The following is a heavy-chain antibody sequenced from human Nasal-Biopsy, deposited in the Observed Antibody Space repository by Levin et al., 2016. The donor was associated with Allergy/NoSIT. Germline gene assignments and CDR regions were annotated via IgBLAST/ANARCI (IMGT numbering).Heavy chain of an antibody. CDR2: ISDRSTYK. D-gene: IGHD1/OR15-1a*01. Sequence: GESLKISCAASGFTFSVYSMSWVRQAPGKGLEWVSTISDRSTYKYYADSVRGRFTISRDNARKSVDLRMNSLRAEDTGLYYCTREDCNNAGCQGVYFDYWGQGALVTVSS. V-gene: IGHV3-21*01. J-gene: IGHJ4*02. CDR1: GFTFSVYS. CDR3: TREDCNNAGCQGVYFDY.